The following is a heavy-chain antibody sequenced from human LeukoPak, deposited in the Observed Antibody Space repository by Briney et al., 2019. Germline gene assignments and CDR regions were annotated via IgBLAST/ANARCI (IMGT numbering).Heavy chain of an antibody. CDR3: ARVLYGGYYPDY. CDR1: GGSISGYY. CDR2: IYYSGST. V-gene: IGHV4-59*01. D-gene: IGHD5-12*01. Sequence: SETLSLTCTVSGGSISGYYWSWIRQPPGKGLEWIGYIYYSGSTNYNPSLKSRVTISVDTSKNQFSLKLSSVTAADTAVYYCARVLYGGYYPDYWGQGTLVTVSS. J-gene: IGHJ4*02.